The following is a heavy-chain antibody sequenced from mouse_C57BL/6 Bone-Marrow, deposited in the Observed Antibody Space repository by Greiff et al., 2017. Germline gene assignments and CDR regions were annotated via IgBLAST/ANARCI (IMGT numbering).Heavy chain of an antibody. J-gene: IGHJ2*01. CDR1: GYTFTDYY. D-gene: IGHD1-1*01. CDR2: INPNNGGT. Sequence: VQLQQSGPELVKPGASVKISCKASGYTFTDYYMNWVKQSHGKSLEWIGDINPNNGGTSYNQKFKGKATLTVDKSSSTAYMELRSLTSEDSAVYYCARGYYYGRADYWGQGTTLTVSS. CDR3: ARGYYYGRADY. V-gene: IGHV1-26*01.